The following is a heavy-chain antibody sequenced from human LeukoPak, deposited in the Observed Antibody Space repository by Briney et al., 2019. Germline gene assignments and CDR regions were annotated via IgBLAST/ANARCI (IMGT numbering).Heavy chain of an antibody. CDR1: GGSISSSSNY. J-gene: IGHJ4*02. CDR2: IYSSGST. V-gene: IGHV4-39*07. D-gene: IGHD3-10*01. Sequence: SETLSLTCNVSGGSISSSSNYWGWIRQPPGKTLEWIGSIYSSGSTYYNPSLKSRVIILIDTSKNHFSLTLSSVTAADTAVYYCARGRTLITMVRGVYRPYYFDYWGQGTLVTVSS. CDR3: ARGRTLITMVRGVYRPYYFDY.